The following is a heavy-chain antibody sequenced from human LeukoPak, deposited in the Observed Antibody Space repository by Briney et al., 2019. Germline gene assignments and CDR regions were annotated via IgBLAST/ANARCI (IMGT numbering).Heavy chain of an antibody. CDR3: ARLPSRYRNSYYFDY. CDR2: IYYSGST. Sequence: SETLSLTCTVSGGSISSYYWSWIRQPPGKGLEWIGYIYYSGSTNYNPSLKSRVTISVDTSKNQFSLKLSSVTAADTAVYYCARLPSRYRNSYYFDYWGQGTLVTVSS. CDR1: GGSISSYY. V-gene: IGHV4-59*01. D-gene: IGHD2-2*02. J-gene: IGHJ4*02.